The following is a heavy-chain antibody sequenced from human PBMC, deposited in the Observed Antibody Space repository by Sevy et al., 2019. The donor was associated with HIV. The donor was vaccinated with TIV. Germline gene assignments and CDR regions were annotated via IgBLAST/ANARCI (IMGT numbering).Heavy chain of an antibody. CDR3: ARADTSITGTGFDY. J-gene: IGHJ4*02. CDR1: GFTFSDHY. D-gene: IGHD1-20*01. Sequence: GGSLRLSCAASGFTFSDHYMDWVRQAPGKGLEWVGRTRNKANSYTTEYAASVKGRFTISRDDSKNSLYLQMNSLKTEDTAVYYCARADTSITGTGFDYWGQGTLVTVSS. V-gene: IGHV3-72*01. CDR2: TRNKANSYTT.